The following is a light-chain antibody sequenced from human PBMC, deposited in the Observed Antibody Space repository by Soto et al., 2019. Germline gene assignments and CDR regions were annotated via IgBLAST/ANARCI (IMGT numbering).Light chain of an antibody. J-gene: IGLJ1*01. CDR2: EVS. Sequence: QSVLTQPASVSGSPEQSITISCTGTSSDVGSYNLVSWYQQHPGKAPKVMIYEVSKRPSGVPNRFSGSKSGNTASLTISGLQAEDEADYYCCAYAGSSTYVFGTGTKVTV. CDR3: CAYAGSSTYV. V-gene: IGLV2-23*02. CDR1: SSDVGSYNL.